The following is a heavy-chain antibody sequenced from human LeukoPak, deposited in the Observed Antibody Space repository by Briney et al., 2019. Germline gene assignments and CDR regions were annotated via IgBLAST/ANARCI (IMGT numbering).Heavy chain of an antibody. J-gene: IGHJ4*02. D-gene: IGHD6-19*01. V-gene: IGHV1-24*01. CDR3: ATEGTIAVAGSFDY. CDR1: GYTLTELS. CDR2: FDSEDGET. Sequence: ASVKVSCKVSGYTLTELSMHWVRQAPGKGLEGRGGFDSEDGETIYAQKFRGRVTMTEDTSTDTAYMELSSLRSEDTAVYYCATEGTIAVAGSFDYWGQGTLVTVSS.